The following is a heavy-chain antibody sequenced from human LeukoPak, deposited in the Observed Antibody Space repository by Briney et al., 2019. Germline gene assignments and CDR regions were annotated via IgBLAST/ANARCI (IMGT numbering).Heavy chain of an antibody. CDR3: ARRAGGWFDY. CDR1: GGSISGYY. Sequence: SETLSLTCTVSGGSISGYYWTWIRQPPGKGLEWIGYIYYSGSTNYHPSLKSRVTLSVDTSKNQFSLKLSSVSAADTAVYYCARRAGGWFDYWGQGTLVTVSS. J-gene: IGHJ4*02. D-gene: IGHD2-15*01. CDR2: IYYSGST. V-gene: IGHV4-59*08.